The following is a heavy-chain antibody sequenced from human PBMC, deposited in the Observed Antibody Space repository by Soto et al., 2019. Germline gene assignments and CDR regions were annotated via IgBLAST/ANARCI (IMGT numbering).Heavy chain of an antibody. CDR3: ARAGYSSSWIYYYYGMDV. CDR2: IWYDGSNK. Sequence: GGSLRLSCAASGFTFSSYAMHWVRQAPGKGLEWVAVIWYDGSNKYYADSVKGRFTISRDNSKNTLYLQMNSLRAEDTAVYYCARAGYSSSWIYYYYGMDVWGQGTTVTVSS. J-gene: IGHJ6*02. V-gene: IGHV3-33*08. CDR1: GFTFSSYA. D-gene: IGHD6-13*01.